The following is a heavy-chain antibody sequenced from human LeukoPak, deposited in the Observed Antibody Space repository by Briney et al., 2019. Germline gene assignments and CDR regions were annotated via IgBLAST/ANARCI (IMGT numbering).Heavy chain of an antibody. Sequence: PGGSLRLSCAASGFTFSSYWMSWVRQAPGKGLEWVANIKQDGSEKYYVDSVKGRFTISRDNAKNSLYLQMNSLRAEDTAVYYCARVGGFDWPIPDYWGQGTLVTVSS. V-gene: IGHV3-7*01. D-gene: IGHD3-9*01. J-gene: IGHJ4*02. CDR3: ARVGGFDWPIPDY. CDR1: GFTFSSYW. CDR2: IKQDGSEK.